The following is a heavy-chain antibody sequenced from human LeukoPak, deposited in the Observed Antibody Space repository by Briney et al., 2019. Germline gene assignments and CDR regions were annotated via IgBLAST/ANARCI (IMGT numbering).Heavy chain of an antibody. CDR3: ARDHNWNSLDY. Sequence: GGSLRLFCAASGFTFSNFGMHWVRQAPGKGLEWVAIIWYEGSNKYYADSVKGRFTISRDNSKNTVHLQMNSLRAEHTAVYYCARDHNWNSLDYWGQGTLVTVSS. V-gene: IGHV3-33*01. D-gene: IGHD1-1*01. J-gene: IGHJ4*02. CDR1: GFTFSNFG. CDR2: IWYEGSNK.